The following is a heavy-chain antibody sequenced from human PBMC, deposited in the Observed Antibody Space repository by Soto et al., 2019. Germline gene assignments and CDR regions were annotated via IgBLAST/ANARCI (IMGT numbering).Heavy chain of an antibody. Sequence: QVQLQQWGAGLLKPSETLSLTCAVYGGSLSGYYWTWIRRPPGKGLGWIGEIHHSGRSNHNSSLKSRVTISADTSTNQLFLRLSSVTAADTAVYYCSKGGDAYKAGNYWGQGTLVTVSS. J-gene: IGHJ4*02. D-gene: IGHD1-1*01. CDR3: SKGGDAYKAGNY. CDR2: IHHSGRS. CDR1: GGSLSGYY. V-gene: IGHV4-34*01.